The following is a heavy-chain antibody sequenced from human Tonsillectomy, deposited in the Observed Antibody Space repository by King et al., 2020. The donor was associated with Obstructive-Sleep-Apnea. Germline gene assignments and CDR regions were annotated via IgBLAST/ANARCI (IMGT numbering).Heavy chain of an antibody. Sequence: QGQLVQSGAEVKKPGASVKVSCKASGYTFTGHYIHWVRQAPGQGLEWMGWINPDSGGTNYAQKFQGRVTMTRDTSISTAYMELSRRRSDDTAVYYCARDETIAVAENDHNSDCWGQGTLVTVSS. CDR2: INPDSGGT. CDR1: GYTFTGHY. D-gene: IGHD6-19*01. CDR3: ARDETIAVAENDHNSDC. V-gene: IGHV1-2*02. J-gene: IGHJ4*02.